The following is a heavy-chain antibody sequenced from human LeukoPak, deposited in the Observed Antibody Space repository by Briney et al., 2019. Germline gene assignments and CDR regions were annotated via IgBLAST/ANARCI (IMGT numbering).Heavy chain of an antibody. J-gene: IGHJ5*02. Sequence: ASVKVSCKASGYTFTSHYMQWVRLAPGQGLEWMGIINPSGGSTSYAQKFQGRVTMTRDTSTSTVYMELSSLRSEDTAVYYCARYSGSRWFDPWGQGTLVTVSS. CDR2: INPSGGST. CDR1: GYTFTSHY. D-gene: IGHD1-26*01. V-gene: IGHV1-46*01. CDR3: ARYSGSRWFDP.